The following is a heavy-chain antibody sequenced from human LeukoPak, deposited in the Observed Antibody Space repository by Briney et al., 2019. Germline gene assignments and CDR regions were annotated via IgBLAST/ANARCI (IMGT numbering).Heavy chain of an antibody. D-gene: IGHD3-22*01. CDR3: ATATMIVVVLSHAFDI. CDR1: GYTLTELS. J-gene: IGHJ3*02. Sequence: ASVKVSCKVSGYTLTELSMHWVRQAPGKGLEWMGGFDPEDGETIYAQKFQGRGTMTEDTSTDTAYMELSNLRSEDTAVYYCATATMIVVVLSHAFDIWGQGTMVTVSS. V-gene: IGHV1-24*01. CDR2: FDPEDGET.